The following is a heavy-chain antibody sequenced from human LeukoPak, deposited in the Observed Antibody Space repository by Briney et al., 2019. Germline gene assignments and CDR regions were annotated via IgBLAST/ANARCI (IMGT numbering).Heavy chain of an antibody. CDR2: INPITGDT. CDR3: AADPYGPEGGFDF. D-gene: IGHD3-16*01. V-gene: IGHV1-2*02. J-gene: IGHJ4*02. CDR1: GYTFTDYY. Sequence: ALVKVSCKASGYTFTDYYIHWVRQAPGQGLEWMAWINPITGDTNYAQEFQGRVTVTRDRSTSSAYMDLSRLRSGDTALYYCAADPYGPEGGFDFWGQGTLVTVSS.